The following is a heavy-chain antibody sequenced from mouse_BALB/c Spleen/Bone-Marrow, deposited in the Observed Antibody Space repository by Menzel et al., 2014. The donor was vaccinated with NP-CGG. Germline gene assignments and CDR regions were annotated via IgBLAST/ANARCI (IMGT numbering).Heavy chain of an antibody. D-gene: IGHD2-14*01. CDR1: GYTFTSYV. V-gene: IGHV1-14*01. Sequence: LVEFGAALVKPGASAKISCKASGYTFTSYVMHWVKQKPGQGLEWIGYINPYNDGTKYNEKFKGMATLTSGRSSSTAYMELSSLTSEDSAVYYCAKGGNYRYDFDYCGQVTSLTAS. J-gene: IGHJ2*02. CDR2: INPYNDGT. CDR3: AKGGNYRYDFDY.